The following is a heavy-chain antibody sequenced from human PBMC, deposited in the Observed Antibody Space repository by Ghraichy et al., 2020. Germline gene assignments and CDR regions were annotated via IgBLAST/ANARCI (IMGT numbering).Heavy chain of an antibody. CDR3: ARDWPSYYYYGMDV. CDR1: GFTVSSNY. J-gene: IGHJ6*02. Sequence: GGSLRLSCAASGFTVSSNYMSWVRQAPGKGLEWVSVIYSGGSTYYADSVKGRFTISRDNSKNTLYLQMNSLRAEDTAVYYCARDWPSYYYYGMDVWGQGTTVTVSS. CDR2: IYSGGST. V-gene: IGHV3-53*01.